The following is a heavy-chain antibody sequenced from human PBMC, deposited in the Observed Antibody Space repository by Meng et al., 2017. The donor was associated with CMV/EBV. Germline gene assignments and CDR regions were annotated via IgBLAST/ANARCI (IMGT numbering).Heavy chain of an antibody. CDR1: GFTFSSYA. CDR3: VTPYYYDDRGYYFYSSPYFDN. Sequence: GESLKISCAASGFTFSSYAMSWVRQAPGKGLEWVSAISGSGGRTYYADSVKGRFTISRDNSKNTLYLQMSSLRAEDTAVYYCVTPYYYDDRGYYFYSSPYFDNWGQGTLVTVSS. J-gene: IGHJ4*02. V-gene: IGHV3-23*01. CDR2: ISGSGGRT. D-gene: IGHD3-22*01.